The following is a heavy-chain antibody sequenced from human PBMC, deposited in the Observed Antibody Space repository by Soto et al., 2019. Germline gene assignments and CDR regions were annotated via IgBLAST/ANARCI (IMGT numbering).Heavy chain of an antibody. CDR2: MNPNSGNT. V-gene: IGHV1-8*01. Sequence: ASVKASCKASGYSFTSYDINWVRQATGQGLEWMGWMNPNSGNTGYAQKFQGRVTMTRNTSISKAYMELSSLRSEDTAVYYCARGLGSSWYTGYYYYYMDVWGKGTTVTVSS. D-gene: IGHD6-13*01. J-gene: IGHJ6*03. CDR3: ARGLGSSWYTGYYYYYMDV. CDR1: GYSFTSYD.